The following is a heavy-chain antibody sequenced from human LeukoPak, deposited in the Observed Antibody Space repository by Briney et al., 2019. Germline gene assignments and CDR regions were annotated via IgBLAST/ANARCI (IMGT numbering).Heavy chain of an antibody. J-gene: IGHJ4*02. CDR1: GFTFDDYA. CDR2: ISWNSGSI. Sequence: GGSLRLSCAASGFTFDDYAMHWVRQAPGKGLEWVSGISWNSGSIGYADSVKGRFTISRDNSKNTLYLQMDSLRVEDTAVYYCARDNILTGLTGGQGTLVIVSS. V-gene: IGHV3-9*01. D-gene: IGHD3-9*01. CDR3: ARDNILTGLT.